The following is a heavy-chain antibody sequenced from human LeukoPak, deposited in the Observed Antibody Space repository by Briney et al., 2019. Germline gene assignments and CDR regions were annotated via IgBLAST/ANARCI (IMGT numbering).Heavy chain of an antibody. V-gene: IGHV3-30*02. CDR2: IRYDGSIK. J-gene: IGHJ4*02. CDR1: GFTFRNYG. D-gene: IGHD3-10*01. Sequence: GWSLRLSCAASGFTFRNYGMHWVRLAPGKGLEWVAFIRYDGSIKYYVDSVKGRFTVSRDNFKNTLYLQMNSRRAEDTAVYYCAKDVNVGGDYFDYWGQGTLVTVSS. CDR3: AKDVNVGGDYFDY.